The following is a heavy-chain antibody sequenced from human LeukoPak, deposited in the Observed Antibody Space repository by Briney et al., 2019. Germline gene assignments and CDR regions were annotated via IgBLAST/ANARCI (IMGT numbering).Heavy chain of an antibody. J-gene: IGHJ6*04. Sequence: GGSLRLSCAASGFTFSSYSMNWVRQAPGKGLEWGSYISSSSSTIYYADSVKGRFTISRDNAKNSLYLQMNSLRAEDTAVYYCARDPKSKYQLLSLTDVWGKGTTVTVSS. V-gene: IGHV3-48*01. D-gene: IGHD2-2*01. CDR2: ISSSSSTI. CDR3: ARDPKSKYQLLSLTDV. CDR1: GFTFSSYS.